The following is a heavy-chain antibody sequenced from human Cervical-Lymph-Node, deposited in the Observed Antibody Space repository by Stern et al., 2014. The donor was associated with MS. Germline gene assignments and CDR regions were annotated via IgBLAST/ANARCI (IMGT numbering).Heavy chain of an antibody. J-gene: IGHJ5*02. CDR3: AKRAAAGTRWFDP. Sequence: EVQLEESGGGLVQPGGSLRLSCAASGFTVSSNYMSWVRQAPGKGLEWVSVIYSGGSTYYADSVKGRFTISRDNSKNTLYLQMNSLRAEDTAVYYCAKRAAAGTRWFDPWGQGTLVTVSS. V-gene: IGHV3-66*01. CDR2: IYSGGST. D-gene: IGHD6-13*01. CDR1: GFTVSSNY.